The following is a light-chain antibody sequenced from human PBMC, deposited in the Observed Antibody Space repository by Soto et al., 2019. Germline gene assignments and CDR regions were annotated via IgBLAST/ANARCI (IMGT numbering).Light chain of an antibody. CDR1: SGYSNYK. CDR3: GADHGSGSNFASAV. V-gene: IGLV9-49*01. Sequence: QTVVTQPPSASASLGASVTLTCTLSSGYSNYKVDWYQQRPGKGPRFVMRVGTGGIVGSKGDGIPDRFSVLGSGLNRYLTIKNIQEEDESDYHCGADHGSGSNFASAVFGGGTQLTVL. J-gene: IGLJ7*01. CDR2: VGTGGIVG.